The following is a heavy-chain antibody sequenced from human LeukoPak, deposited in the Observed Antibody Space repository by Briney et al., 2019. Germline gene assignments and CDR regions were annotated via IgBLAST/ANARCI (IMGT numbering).Heavy chain of an antibody. CDR2: INPNWGT. V-gene: IGHV1-2*02. Sequence: ASVKVSCNASGYTLSGYYLHWVWLPPGQGLGLMGLINPNWGTIYAQKFQGKDTMTRDTSISTDYMELSSLTSDDTAVYYCAREGRVGTTNLRIGLIDYWGQGTLVTVSS. CDR1: GYTLSGYY. J-gene: IGHJ4*02. D-gene: IGHD1-26*01. CDR3: AREGRVGTTNLRIGLIDY.